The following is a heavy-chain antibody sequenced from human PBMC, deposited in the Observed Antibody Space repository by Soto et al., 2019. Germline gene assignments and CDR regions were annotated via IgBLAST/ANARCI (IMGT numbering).Heavy chain of an antibody. Sequence: QVQLVQSGAEVKKPGSSVKVSCKASGGTFSSYAISWVRQAPGQGLEWMGGIIPIFGTANYAQKFQGRVTITADESTSRAYMERSSLRSEDTAVYYCARVGWVYAYSPFDYWGQGTLVTVSS. CDR3: ARVGWVYAYSPFDY. V-gene: IGHV1-69*12. J-gene: IGHJ4*02. CDR1: GGTFSSYA. D-gene: IGHD4-4*01. CDR2: IIPIFGTA.